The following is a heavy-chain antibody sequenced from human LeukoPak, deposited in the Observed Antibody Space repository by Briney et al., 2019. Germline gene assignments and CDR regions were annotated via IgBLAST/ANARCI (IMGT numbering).Heavy chain of an antibody. CDR2: IRFTGSYI. Sequence: GGSLRLSCVASGFTFSHYSMNWVRQAPGKGLEWVSSIRFTGSYIYYADSVKGRFTISRDNAKNSLYLQMNSLRVEDTAVYYCARDSVEASNYFDYWGQGTLVTVSS. CDR3: ARDSVEASNYFDY. D-gene: IGHD4-23*01. CDR1: GFTFSHYS. V-gene: IGHV3-21*01. J-gene: IGHJ4*02.